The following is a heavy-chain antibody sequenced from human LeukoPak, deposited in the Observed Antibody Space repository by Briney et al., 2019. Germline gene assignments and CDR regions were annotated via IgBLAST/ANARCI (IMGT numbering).Heavy chain of an antibody. J-gene: IGHJ6*02. CDR3: ARDLGLSSGYAYYYYGMDV. Sequence: ASVKVSCKASGYTFTTCTMHWVRQAPGQRLEWMGWINAGNGNTKYSQKFQDRVTITRDTSASTAYMELSSLRSEDTAMYYCARDLGLSSGYAYYYYGMDVWGQGTTVIVSS. CDR2: INAGNGNT. CDR1: GYTFTTCT. V-gene: IGHV1-3*01. D-gene: IGHD3-22*01.